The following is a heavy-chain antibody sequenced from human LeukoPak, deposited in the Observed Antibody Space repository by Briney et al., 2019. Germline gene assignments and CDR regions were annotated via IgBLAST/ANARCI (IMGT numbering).Heavy chain of an antibody. J-gene: IGHJ4*02. Sequence: GGCLRLSCAASGFTFNTHWMHWVRQAPGKGLVWVSRIKSDGSSTSYADSVKGRFTISRDNAKNTLYLQMNSLRAEDTAVYYCAGNPFYSGSYSNYWGQGTLVTVSA. CDR1: GFTFNTHW. V-gene: IGHV3-74*01. CDR2: IKSDGSST. D-gene: IGHD1-26*01. CDR3: AGNPFYSGSYSNY.